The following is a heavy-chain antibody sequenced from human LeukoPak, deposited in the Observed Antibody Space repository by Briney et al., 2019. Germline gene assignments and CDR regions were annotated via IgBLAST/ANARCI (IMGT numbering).Heavy chain of an antibody. CDR2: ISSSSSTI. V-gene: IGHV3-48*04. J-gene: IGHJ4*02. CDR1: GFTFSSYS. CDR3: ARTLSSSWYDY. D-gene: IGHD6-13*01. Sequence: PGGSLRLSCAASGFTFSSYSMNWARQAPGKGLEWVSYISSSSSTIYYADSVKGRFTISRDNAKNSLYLQMNSLRAEDTAVYYCARTLSSSWYDYWGQGTLVTVSS.